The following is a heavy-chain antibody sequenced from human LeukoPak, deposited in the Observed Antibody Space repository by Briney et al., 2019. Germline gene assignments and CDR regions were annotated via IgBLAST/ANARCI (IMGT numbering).Heavy chain of an antibody. CDR1: GYSITSGYF. CDR3: ARGGDGGNYYYYYYMDV. Sequence: SETLSLTCSVSGYSITSGYFWGWIRPPPGKGLEWIGEINHSGSTNYNPSLKSRVTISVDTSKNQFSLKLSSVTAADTAVYYCARGGDGGNYYYYYYMDVWGKGTTVTVSS. CDR2: INHSGST. D-gene: IGHD4-23*01. V-gene: IGHV4-38-2*02. J-gene: IGHJ6*03.